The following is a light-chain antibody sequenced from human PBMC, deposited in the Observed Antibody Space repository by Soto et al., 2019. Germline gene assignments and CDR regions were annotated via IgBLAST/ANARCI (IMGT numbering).Light chain of an antibody. V-gene: IGKV3-20*01. Sequence: EGVLTQSPGTLSLSPGQRATLSCRASQRVSSFSFAWYQQRPGRAPRVLIYGASDRATGIPDRFSGSGSGTHFSLTISRLDPDDSAVYYCQVYGDSVFTVGHGTIMDLK. CDR1: QRVSSFS. CDR3: QVYGDSVFT. J-gene: IGKJ3*01. CDR2: GAS.